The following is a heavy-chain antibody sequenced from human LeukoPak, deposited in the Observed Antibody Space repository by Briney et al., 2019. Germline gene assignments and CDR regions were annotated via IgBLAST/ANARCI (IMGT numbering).Heavy chain of an antibody. J-gene: IGHJ4*02. V-gene: IGHV4-59*08. Sequence: SETLSLTCIVSGGSISGYHWSWIRQPPGKGLEWIGYIYYGGSTNYNPSLKSRVTISLDTSKNQFSLKLNSVTAADTAVYYCARHHIVSTGTFDYWGQGTLVTVSS. CDR2: IYYGGST. D-gene: IGHD5/OR15-5a*01. CDR3: ARHHIVSTGTFDY. CDR1: GGSISGYH.